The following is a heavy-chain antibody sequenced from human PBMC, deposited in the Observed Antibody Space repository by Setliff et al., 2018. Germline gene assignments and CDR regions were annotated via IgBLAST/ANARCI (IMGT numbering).Heavy chain of an antibody. V-gene: IGHV4-38-2*01. CDR2: IYHSGST. Sequence: CAVSGYSISSGYYWGWIRQSPGKGLEWIGSIYHSGSTYYNPSLKSRVTISVDTSKNQFSLKLSSVTAADTAVYYCARLPPLYGGNPGRIDYWGQGTLVTVSS. D-gene: IGHD2-15*01. J-gene: IGHJ4*02. CDR1: GYSISSGYY. CDR3: ARLPPLYGGNPGRIDY.